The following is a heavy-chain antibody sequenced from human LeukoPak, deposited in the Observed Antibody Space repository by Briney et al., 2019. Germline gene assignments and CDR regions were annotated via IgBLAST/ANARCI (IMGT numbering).Heavy chain of an antibody. Sequence: SETLSLTCTVSGGSISSSTYYWGWIRQPPGKGLEWIGSIYYSGSTYYNPSLKSRVTISVDTSKNQFSLKLSSVTAADTAVYYCAGHIAVAGITRIFDYWGQGTLVTVSS. J-gene: IGHJ4*02. V-gene: IGHV4-39*07. CDR1: GGSISSSTYY. D-gene: IGHD6-19*01. CDR3: AGHIAVAGITRIFDY. CDR2: IYYSGST.